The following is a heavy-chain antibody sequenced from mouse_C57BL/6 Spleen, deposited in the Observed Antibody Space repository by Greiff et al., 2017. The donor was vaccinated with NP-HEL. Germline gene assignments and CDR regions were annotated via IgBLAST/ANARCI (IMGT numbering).Heavy chain of an antibody. CDR2: INPNNGGT. V-gene: IGHV1-26*01. Sequence: EVQLQQSGPELVKPGASVKISCKASGYTFTDYYMNWVKQSHGKSLEWIGDINPNNGGTSYNQKFKGKATLTVDKSSSTAYMELRSLTSEDSAVYYCALYYGLRLGYWGQSTTLTVSS. J-gene: IGHJ2*01. CDR1: GYTFTDYY. D-gene: IGHD2-1*01. CDR3: ALYYGLRLGY.